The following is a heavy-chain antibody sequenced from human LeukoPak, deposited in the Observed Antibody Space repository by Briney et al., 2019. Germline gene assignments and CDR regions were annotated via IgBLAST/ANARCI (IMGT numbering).Heavy chain of an antibody. CDR2: IYTSGST. CDR3: GRGVRIGSSWTQGYLWFDP. CDR1: GGSISSGSYY. D-gene: IGHD6-13*01. J-gene: IGHJ5*02. V-gene: IGHV4-61*02. Sequence: PSETLSLTCTVSGGSISSGSYYWSWIRQPAGKGLEWIGRIYTSGSTNYNPSLKSRVTISVDKSKNQFSLKLSSVTAADTAMYYCGRGVRIGSSWTQGYLWFDPWGQGTLVTV.